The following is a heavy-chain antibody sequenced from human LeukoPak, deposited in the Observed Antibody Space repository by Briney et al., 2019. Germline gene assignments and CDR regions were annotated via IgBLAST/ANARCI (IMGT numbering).Heavy chain of an antibody. D-gene: IGHD3-22*01. Sequence: GESLKISCQASGYSFTSSWIGWARQMPGKGLEWMAIINPGDSDTRHSPSFQGQVTISADKSISTAYLQWSSLKASDTAMYYCARAGSYYYDSSGYRDDHEYFQHWGEGTLVTVSS. CDR2: INPGDSDT. CDR3: ARAGSYYYDSSGYRDDHEYFQH. CDR1: GYSFTSSW. V-gene: IGHV5-51*01. J-gene: IGHJ1*01.